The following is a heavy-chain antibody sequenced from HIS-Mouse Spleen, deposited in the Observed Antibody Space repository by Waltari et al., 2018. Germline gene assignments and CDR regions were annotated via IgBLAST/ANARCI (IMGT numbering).Heavy chain of an antibody. CDR2: IYYSVTT. Sequence: QLQLQESGPGLVKPSETLSLTCTVSGGSISSSSYYWGWIRQPPGRGLEWIGIIYYSVTTYYNPSLKSRVTISVDTSKNQFSLKLSSVTAADTAVYYCAREIPYSSSWYDWYFDLWGRGTLVTVSS. V-gene: IGHV4-39*07. J-gene: IGHJ2*01. D-gene: IGHD6-13*01. CDR1: GGSISSSSYY. CDR3: AREIPYSSSWYDWYFDL.